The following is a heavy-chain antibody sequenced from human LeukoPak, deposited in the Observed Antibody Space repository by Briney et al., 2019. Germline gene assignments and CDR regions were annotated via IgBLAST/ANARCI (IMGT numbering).Heavy chain of an antibody. D-gene: IGHD2-2*01. Sequence: ASVKVSCKASGYTFTSYDINWVRQATGQGPEWMGWMNPNSGNTGYAQKFQGRVTMTRNTSISTAYMELSSLRSEDTAVYYCARGIDCSSTSCYSGYYYGMDVWGQGTTVTVSS. V-gene: IGHV1-8*01. J-gene: IGHJ6*02. CDR2: MNPNSGNT. CDR1: GYTFTSYD. CDR3: ARGIDCSSTSCYSGYYYGMDV.